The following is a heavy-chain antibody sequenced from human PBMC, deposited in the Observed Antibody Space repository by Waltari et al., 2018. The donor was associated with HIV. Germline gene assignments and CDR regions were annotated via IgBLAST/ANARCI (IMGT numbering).Heavy chain of an antibody. Sequence: QVQLQQWGAGLLKPSETLSLTCAVYGGSFSGYSWSWIRQPPGTGLEWIGEINHSGGSTSTPALKSRVPISVDTSKKQFSLKLSSVTAADTAVYYCARDRGRRYDSLTGYPFNYWGQGTLVTVSS. CDR3: ARDRGRRYDSLTGYPFNY. D-gene: IGHD3-9*01. J-gene: IGHJ4*02. CDR2: INHSGGS. CDR1: GGSFSGYS. V-gene: IGHV4-34*01.